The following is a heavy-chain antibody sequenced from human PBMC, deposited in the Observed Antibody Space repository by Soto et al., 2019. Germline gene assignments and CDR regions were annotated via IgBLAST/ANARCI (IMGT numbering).Heavy chain of an antibody. CDR1: GFTFDDYA. D-gene: IGHD6-13*01. CDR2: INWNSGSI. V-gene: IGHV3-9*01. Sequence: LRLSCAASGFTFDDYAMHWVRQVPGKGLEWVSGINWNSGSIGYGDSVKGRFAISRDNAKTSLHLQMNSLSAEDTAFYYCVKDESINWYSGHFRHWGQGTLVTVSS. CDR3: VKDESINWYSGHFRH. J-gene: IGHJ1*01.